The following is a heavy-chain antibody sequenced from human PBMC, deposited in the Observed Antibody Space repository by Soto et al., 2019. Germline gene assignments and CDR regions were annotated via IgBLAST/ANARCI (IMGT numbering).Heavy chain of an antibody. CDR2: IYYSGST. CDR3: ARHGAHNQYDILTGYHGNNWFDP. CDR1: GGSISSSSYY. J-gene: IGHJ5*02. V-gene: IGHV4-39*01. Sequence: SETLSLTCTVAGGSISSSSYYWGWLRQPPGKGLEWIGSIYYSGSTYYNPSLKSRVTISVDTSKNQFSLKLSSVTAADTAVYYCARHGAHNQYDILTGYHGNNWFDPWGQGTLVTVSS. D-gene: IGHD3-9*01.